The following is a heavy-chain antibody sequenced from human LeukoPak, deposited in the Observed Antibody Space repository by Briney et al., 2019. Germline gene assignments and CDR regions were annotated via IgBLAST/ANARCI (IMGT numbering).Heavy chain of an antibody. CDR3: AREAYCGGDCYSTPHAFDI. D-gene: IGHD2-21*02. Sequence: ASVKVSCKASGYTFTSYGISWVRQAPGQGLEWMGWISAYNGNTNYAQKLQGRVTMTTDTSTSTAYMELRSLRSDDTAVYYCAREAYCGGDCYSTPHAFDIWGQGTMVTVSS. V-gene: IGHV1-18*01. CDR2: ISAYNGNT. CDR1: GYTFTSYG. J-gene: IGHJ3*02.